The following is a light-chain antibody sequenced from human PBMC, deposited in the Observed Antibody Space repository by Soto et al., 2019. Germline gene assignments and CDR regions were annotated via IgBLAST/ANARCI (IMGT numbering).Light chain of an antibody. J-gene: IGKJ5*01. CDR1: QSVSSSH. CDR2: GAS. V-gene: IGKV3-20*01. Sequence: EIVLTQSPGTLSLSPGERATLSCRARQSVSSSHLAWYQQKPGQAPRLLIYGASSRATGIPDRFSGSASGTDFTLTISRLEPEDVAFYYCQQYGSSPITFGQGTRLEIK. CDR3: QQYGSSPIT.